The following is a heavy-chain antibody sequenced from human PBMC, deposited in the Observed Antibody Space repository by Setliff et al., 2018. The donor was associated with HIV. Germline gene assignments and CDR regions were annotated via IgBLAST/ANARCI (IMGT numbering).Heavy chain of an antibody. D-gene: IGHD3-3*01. CDR1: GGSMSSSGPGYY. Sequence: SETLSLTCTVSGGSMSSSGPGYYWGWVRQTPGGGLEWIGSVYYRGRTYYNPSLKSRVTISVDTSKNQLSLRLTSMAAADTAMYYCARSQPDTIFGVVTFDCWGQGKMVTSPQ. J-gene: IGHJ4*02. CDR3: ARSQPDTIFGVVTFDC. CDR2: VYYRGRT. V-gene: IGHV4-39*01.